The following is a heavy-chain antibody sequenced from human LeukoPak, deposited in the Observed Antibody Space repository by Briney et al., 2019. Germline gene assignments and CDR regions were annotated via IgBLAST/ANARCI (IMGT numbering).Heavy chain of an antibody. Sequence: SETLSLTCTVSGGSISSSSYYWGWIRQPPGKGLEWIGSIYYSGSTYYNPSLKSRVTISVDTSENQFSLKLSSVTAADTAVYYCARGITGITATGSEWGQGTLVTVSS. J-gene: IGHJ4*02. CDR3: ARGITGITATGSE. CDR1: GGSISSSSYY. CDR2: IYYSGST. D-gene: IGHD6-13*01. V-gene: IGHV4-39*01.